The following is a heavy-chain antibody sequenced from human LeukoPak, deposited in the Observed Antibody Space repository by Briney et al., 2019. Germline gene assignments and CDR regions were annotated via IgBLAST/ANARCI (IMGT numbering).Heavy chain of an antibody. V-gene: IGHV4-30-4*01. J-gene: IGHJ6*02. CDR1: GGSISSGDYY. CDR3: ARAPSITIFGVVYYYGMDV. D-gene: IGHD3-3*01. CDR2: IYYSGST. Sequence: PSQTLSLTCTVSGGSISSGDYYWSWIRRPPGKGLEWIGYIYYSGSTYYNPSLKSRVTISVDTSKNQFSLKLSSVTAADTAVYYCARAPSITIFGVVYYYGMDVWGQGTTVTVSS.